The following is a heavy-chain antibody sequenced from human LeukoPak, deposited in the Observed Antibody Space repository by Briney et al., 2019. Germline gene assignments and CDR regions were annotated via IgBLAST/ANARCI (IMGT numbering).Heavy chain of an antibody. CDR1: GGSISSYY. J-gene: IGHJ4*02. V-gene: IGHV4-39*07. D-gene: IGHD5-18*01. Sequence: SETLSLTCTVSGGSISSYYWGWIRQPPGKGLEWIGSIYYSGSTYYNPSLKSRVTISVDTSKNQFSLKLSSVTAADTAVYYCARVMGYSYVLDYWGQGTLVTVSS. CDR3: ARVMGYSYVLDY. CDR2: IYYSGST.